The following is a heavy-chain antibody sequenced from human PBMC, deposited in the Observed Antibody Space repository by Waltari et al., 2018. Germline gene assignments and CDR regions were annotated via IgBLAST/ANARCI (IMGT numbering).Heavy chain of an antibody. J-gene: IGHJ3*01. CDR3: ARDFRTTTTGDAFDV. CDR1: GCAFSSHS. V-gene: IGHV3-23*01. CDR2: FTSGGGGT. Sequence: EVQLLESGGGLVQPGGSLRLPCVASGCAFSSHSMTWVRQAPGKGLEWVSTFTSGGGGTYYADSVKGRFTISRDDSKDTVYLQMDSLRADDAALYYCARDFRTTTTGDAFDVWGQGTVVTVSS. D-gene: IGHD1-1*01.